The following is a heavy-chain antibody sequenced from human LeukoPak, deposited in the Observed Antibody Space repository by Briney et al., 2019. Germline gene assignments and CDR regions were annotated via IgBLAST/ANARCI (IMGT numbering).Heavy chain of an antibody. CDR1: GGSFSGYY. J-gene: IGHJ4*02. V-gene: IGHV4-34*01. CDR3: ARGRATIAAAGTGYYFDY. Sequence: SETLSLTCAVYGGSFSGYYWSWIRQPPGKGLEWIGEINHSGSTNYNPSLKSRVTISVDTSKNQFSLKLSSVTAADTAAYYCARGRATIAAAGTGYYFDYWGQGTLVTVSS. D-gene: IGHD6-13*01. CDR2: INHSGST.